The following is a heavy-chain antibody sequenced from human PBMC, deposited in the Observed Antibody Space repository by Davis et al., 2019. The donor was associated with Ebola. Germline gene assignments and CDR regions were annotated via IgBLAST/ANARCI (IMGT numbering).Heavy chain of an antibody. CDR2: INHSGST. Sequence: MPSETLSLTCAVYGGSFSGYYWSWIRQPPGKGLAWIGEINHSGSTNYNPSLKSRVTISVDTSKNQFSLKLSSVTAADTAIYYCARTTMVRLFDYWGQGTHVTVSS. CDR3: ARTTMVRLFDY. J-gene: IGHJ4*02. D-gene: IGHD2-8*01. CDR1: GGSFSGYY. V-gene: IGHV4-34*01.